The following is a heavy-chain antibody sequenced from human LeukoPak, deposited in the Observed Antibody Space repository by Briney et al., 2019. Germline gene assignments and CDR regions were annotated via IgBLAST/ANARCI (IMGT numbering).Heavy chain of an antibody. V-gene: IGHV3-74*01. D-gene: IGHD2-2*01. CDR2: INSDGSWT. CDR1: GNYW. Sequence: GGSLRLSYAASGNYWMHWVRQAPGKGLVWVSHINSDGSWTSYADSVKGRFTISKDNAKNTVYLQMNNLRAEDTAVYYCVSFYETYWGRGTLVTVSS. CDR3: VSFYETY. J-gene: IGHJ4*02.